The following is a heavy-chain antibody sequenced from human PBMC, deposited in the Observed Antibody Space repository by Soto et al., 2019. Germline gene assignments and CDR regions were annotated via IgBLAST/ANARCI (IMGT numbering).Heavy chain of an antibody. CDR3: ARGYSSSGADY. CDR2: IYYSGST. J-gene: IGHJ4*02. CDR1: GGSISIYY. D-gene: IGHD6-13*01. V-gene: IGHV4-59*01. Sequence: SETLSLTCTVSGGSISIYYWSWIRQPPGKGLEWIGYIYYSGSTNYNPSLKSRVTISVDTSKNQFSLKLSSVTAADTAVYYCARGYSSSGADYWGQGTLVTVSS.